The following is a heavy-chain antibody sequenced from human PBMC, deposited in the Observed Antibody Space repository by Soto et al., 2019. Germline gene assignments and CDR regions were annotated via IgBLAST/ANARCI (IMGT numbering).Heavy chain of an antibody. V-gene: IGHV2-5*02. CDR1: GFSLSTSGVG. J-gene: IGHJ5*02. D-gene: IGHD3-10*01. CDR3: AHRRGFGELFP. CDR2: IYGDDNK. Sequence: QITLKESGPTLVKPTQTLTLTCTFSGFSLSTSGVGVGWIRQPPGKALEWLALIYGDDNKRYSPSLKSRLTITKDTSKNQVVLTMTNMDPVDTATYYRAHRRGFGELFPWGQGTLVTVSS.